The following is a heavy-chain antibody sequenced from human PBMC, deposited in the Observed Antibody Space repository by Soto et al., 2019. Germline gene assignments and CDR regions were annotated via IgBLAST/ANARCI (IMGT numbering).Heavy chain of an antibody. CDR2: ISYDGSNK. J-gene: IGHJ4*02. CDR3: ARGRPWEVMGNFDY. D-gene: IGHD1-26*01. Sequence: GGSLRLSCAASGFTFSSYAMHWVRQAPGKGLEWVAVISYDGSNKYYADSVKGRFTISRDNSKNTLYLQMNSLRAEDTAVYYCARGRPWEVMGNFDYWGQGTLVTVSS. V-gene: IGHV3-30-3*01. CDR1: GFTFSSYA.